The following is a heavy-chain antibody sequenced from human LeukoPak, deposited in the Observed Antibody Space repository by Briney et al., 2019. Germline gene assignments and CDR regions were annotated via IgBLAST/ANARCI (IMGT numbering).Heavy chain of an antibody. CDR2: INHSGST. Sequence: SETLSLTCTVSGGSISSSSYYWSWIRQPPGKGLEWIGEINHSGSTNYNPSLKSRVTISVDTSKNQFSLKLSSVTAADTAVYYCATRDIDYYYMDVWGKGTTVTVSS. CDR3: ATRDIDYYYMDV. V-gene: IGHV4-39*07. CDR1: GGSISSSSYY. J-gene: IGHJ6*03.